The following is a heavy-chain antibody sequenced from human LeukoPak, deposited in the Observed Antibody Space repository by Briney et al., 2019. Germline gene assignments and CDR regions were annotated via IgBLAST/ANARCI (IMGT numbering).Heavy chain of an antibody. J-gene: IGHJ4*02. CDR2: IIPIFGTA. CDR3: ARSIAVAGTFDY. D-gene: IGHD6-19*01. V-gene: IGHV1-69*13. Sequence: SVKVSCKASGGTFSSYAISWVRQAPGQGLEWMGGIIPIFGTANYAQKFQGRVTITADESTSTAYMELSSLRSEDTAVYYCARSIAVAGTFDYWGQGTLVTVSS. CDR1: GGTFSSYA.